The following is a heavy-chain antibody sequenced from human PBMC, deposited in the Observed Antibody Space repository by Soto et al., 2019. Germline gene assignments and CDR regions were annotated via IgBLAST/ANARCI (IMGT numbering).Heavy chain of an antibody. CDR2: IYWDDDK. V-gene: IGHV2-5*02. CDR1: GFSLRTSGAG. CDR3: AQRRCGFGDSYDY. J-gene: IGHJ4*02. Sequence: QITLKESGPTLVKPTQTLTLTCTFSGFSLRTSGAGVGWFRQPPGEAPEWLGTIYWDDDKRYRPSLERRLTITKDSSKTQVVFTMTNMGLMDTATFFWAQRRCGFGDSYDYRGQGTLVTVSS. D-gene: IGHD3-10*01.